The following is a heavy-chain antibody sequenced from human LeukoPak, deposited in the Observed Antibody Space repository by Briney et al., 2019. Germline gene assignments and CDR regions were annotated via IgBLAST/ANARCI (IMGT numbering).Heavy chain of an antibody. V-gene: IGHV4-30-4*08. CDR3: ARLAFDTIYDSSGYWGYYFDY. CDR2: IYYSGST. J-gene: IGHJ4*02. CDR1: GGSISSGDYY. D-gene: IGHD3-22*01. Sequence: TLSLTCTVSGGSISSGDYYWSWIRQPPGKGLEWIGYIYYSGSTYYNPSLKSRVTISVDTSKNQFSLKLSSATAADTAVYYCARLAFDTIYDSSGYWGYYFDYWGQGNLVTVSS.